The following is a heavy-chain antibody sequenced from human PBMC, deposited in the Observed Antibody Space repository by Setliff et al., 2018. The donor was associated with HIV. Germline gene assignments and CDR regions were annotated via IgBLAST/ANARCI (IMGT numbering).Heavy chain of an antibody. Sequence: PSETLSLTCTVSGGSISSGSYFWTWIRQPAGKGLEWVGRIYTSGSTNYNPSLKSRVTISVDTSKNQFSLKLSSVTAADTAVYYCARVSITYWYPIPRDYYYYMDVWGEGTTVTVSS. CDR2: IYTSGST. CDR1: GGSISSGSYF. J-gene: IGHJ6*03. V-gene: IGHV4-61*02. CDR3: ARVSITYWYPIPRDYYYYMDV. D-gene: IGHD2-8*02.